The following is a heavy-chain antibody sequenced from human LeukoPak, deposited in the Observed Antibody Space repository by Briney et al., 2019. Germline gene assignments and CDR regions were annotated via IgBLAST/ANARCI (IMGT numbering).Heavy chain of an antibody. D-gene: IGHD6-13*01. CDR2: IWSDGIKT. CDR1: GFTFSSFG. J-gene: IGHJ5*02. CDR3: ARDCDTNSRYSWFDP. Sequence: LGGSLRLSCAASGFTFSSFGIHWVRQAPGKGLEWVAVIWSDGIKTYYGDSVKGRFTISRDTSRDTVYLQMNSLRAEDTAVYYCARDCDTNSRYSWFDPWGQGTLVTVSS. V-gene: IGHV3-33*01.